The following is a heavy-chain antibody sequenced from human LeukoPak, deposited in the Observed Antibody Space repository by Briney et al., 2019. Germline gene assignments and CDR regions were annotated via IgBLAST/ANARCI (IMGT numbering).Heavy chain of an antibody. Sequence: PGGSLRLSCAASGFTFSSSAMSWVRQVPGKGLEWVSGISASGGSTSYADSVRGRFTISRDNSKNTLYVQMNSLRDEDTAVYYCAKDQMWESPHYLDSWGQGTLVTVSS. CDR1: GFTFSSSA. V-gene: IGHV3-23*01. CDR3: AKDQMWESPHYLDS. D-gene: IGHD1-26*01. CDR2: ISASGGST. J-gene: IGHJ4*02.